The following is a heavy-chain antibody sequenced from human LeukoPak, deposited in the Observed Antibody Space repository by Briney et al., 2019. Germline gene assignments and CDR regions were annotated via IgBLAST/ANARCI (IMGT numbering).Heavy chain of an antibody. J-gene: IGHJ4*02. Sequence: SETLSLTCAVYGVSFSGYYWSWIRQPPGKGLEWIGEINHSGSTNYNPSLKSRVTISVDTSKNQFSLKLSSVTAADTAVYYCARGYDYGDYYFDYWGQGTLVTVSS. CDR1: GVSFSGYY. CDR2: INHSGST. CDR3: ARGYDYGDYYFDY. V-gene: IGHV4-34*01. D-gene: IGHD4-17*01.